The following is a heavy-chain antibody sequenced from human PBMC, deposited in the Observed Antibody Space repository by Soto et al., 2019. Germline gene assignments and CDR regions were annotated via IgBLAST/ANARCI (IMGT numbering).Heavy chain of an antibody. D-gene: IGHD2-15*01. CDR1: GFTFGSYA. V-gene: IGHV3-23*01. CDR3: AKSSRYCSGGGCFYYFDY. CDR2: IGGNGVTT. J-gene: IGHJ4*02. Sequence: EVQLLESGGGLVQPGGSLRLSCAASGFTFGSYAWSWVRQAPGKGLDWVSTIGGNGVTTFYADSVKGRLTISRDVSKNTVFLQMSSLRAEDTAVYYCAKSSRYCSGGGCFYYFDYWGQGTLVTVSS.